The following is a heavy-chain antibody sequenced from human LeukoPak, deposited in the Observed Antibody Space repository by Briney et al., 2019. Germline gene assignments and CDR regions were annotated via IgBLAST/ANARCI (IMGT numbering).Heavy chain of an antibody. CDR1: GFTFSSYW. J-gene: IGHJ6*04. D-gene: IGHD3-10*02. CDR2: ISSSGSTI. V-gene: IGHV3-48*04. CDR3: AELGITMIGGV. Sequence: GGSLRLSCAASGFTFSSYWMNWVRQAPGKGLEWVSYISSSGSTIYYADSVKGRFTISSDNAKNSLYLQMNSLRAEDTAVYYCAELGITMIGGVWGKGTTVTISS.